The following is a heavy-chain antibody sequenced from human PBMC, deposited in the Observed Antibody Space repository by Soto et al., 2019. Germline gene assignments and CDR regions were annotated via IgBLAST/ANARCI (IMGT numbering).Heavy chain of an antibody. D-gene: IGHD3-10*01. CDR2: IDPTNSNI. J-gene: IGHJ4*01. CDR1: GYRFTSSW. CDR3: ARLRGVGGGGDY. Sequence: PVESLTISCATSGYRFTSSWITWVLQMPGKGLEWMATIDPTNSNINYNPSFRGHVTLSVDKSASTAYLEWNTVRASDTAKYFCARLRGVGGGGDYWGQGTLVTVSS. V-gene: IGHV5-10-1*01.